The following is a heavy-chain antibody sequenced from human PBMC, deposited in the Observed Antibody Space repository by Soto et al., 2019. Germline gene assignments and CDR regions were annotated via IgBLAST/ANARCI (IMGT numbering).Heavy chain of an antibody. CDR2: INAGNGNT. J-gene: IGHJ3*02. CDR3: ARDLYSSSSLNPHYGSFAFDI. V-gene: IGHV1-3*01. CDR1: GYTFTSYA. D-gene: IGHD6-6*01. Sequence: GASVKVSCKASGYTFTSYAMHWVRQAPGQRLEWMGWINAGNGNTKYSQKFQGRVTITRDTSASTAYMELSSLRSEDTAVYYCARDLYSSSSLNPHYGSFAFDIWGQGTMVTVSS.